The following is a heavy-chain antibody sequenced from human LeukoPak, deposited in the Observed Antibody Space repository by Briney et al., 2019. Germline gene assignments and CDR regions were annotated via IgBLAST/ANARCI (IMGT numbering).Heavy chain of an antibody. Sequence: GGSLRLSCTASGFPFSDYSMNWVRQAPGKGLEWISYIGISSGNTKYADSVKGRFTISADNTKNSLYLQMNSLRVDDTAVYYCARDHNYAFDNWGQGTLVSVSS. CDR1: GFPFSDYS. V-gene: IGHV3-48*04. D-gene: IGHD1-1*01. CDR2: IGISSGNT. CDR3: ARDHNYAFDN. J-gene: IGHJ4*02.